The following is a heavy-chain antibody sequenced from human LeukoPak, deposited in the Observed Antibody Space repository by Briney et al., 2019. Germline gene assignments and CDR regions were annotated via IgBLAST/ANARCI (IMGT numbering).Heavy chain of an antibody. J-gene: IGHJ3*02. V-gene: IGHV3-21*01. CDR3: ARGAHAFDI. CDR2: ISGSSNYI. CDR1: GFTFSSYN. Sequence: PGGSLRLSCAASGFTFSSYNMNWVRQAPGKGLEWVSSISGSSNYIYYEDSVKGRFTISRDNAKNSLYLQMNSLRAEDMAVYYCARGAHAFDIWGQGTTVTVSS.